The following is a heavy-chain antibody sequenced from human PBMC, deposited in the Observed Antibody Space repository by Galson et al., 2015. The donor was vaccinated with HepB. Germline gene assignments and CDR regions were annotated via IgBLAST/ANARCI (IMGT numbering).Heavy chain of an antibody. CDR1: GFTFNNAW. J-gene: IGHJ4*02. CDR3: ATSLGFGYDESTVAVDY. V-gene: IGHV3-15*01. Sequence: SLRLSCAASGFTFNNAWMNWVRQAPGKGLEWVGRIKSKAEDGTTIYAAPVRGRFTISRDDSKNTLYLQMNSLTTEDTAVYYCATSLGFGYDESTVAVDYWGQGTLVTVSS. D-gene: IGHD3-10*01. CDR2: IKSKAEDGTT.